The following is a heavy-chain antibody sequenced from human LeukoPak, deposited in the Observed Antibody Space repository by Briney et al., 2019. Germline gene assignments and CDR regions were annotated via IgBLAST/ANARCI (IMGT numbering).Heavy chain of an antibody. J-gene: IGHJ4*02. CDR3: AKDATSSWYGYFDY. CDR2: ISFNGNNK. D-gene: IGHD6-13*01. V-gene: IGHV3-30*18. Sequence: GGSLRLSCAASGFTFSTYGMHWVRQAPGKGLEWVAVISFNGNNKNYADSVKGRFTISRDDSKNTLYLQMNSLRAEDTAVYYCAKDATSSWYGYFDYWGQGTLVTVSS. CDR1: GFTFSTYG.